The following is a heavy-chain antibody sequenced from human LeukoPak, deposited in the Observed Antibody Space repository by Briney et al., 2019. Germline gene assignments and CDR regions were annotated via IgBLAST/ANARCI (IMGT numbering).Heavy chain of an antibody. V-gene: IGHV4-59*01. CDR1: GGSISSYY. CDR2: IYYSGST. D-gene: IGHD3-22*01. J-gene: IGHJ4*02. CDR3: AGGRWYDSSGYYPGYDY. Sequence: PSETLSLTCTVSGGSISSYYWSWIRQPPGKGLEWIGYIYYSGSTNYNPSLKSRVTISVDTSKNQFSLKLSPVTAADTAVYYCAGGRWYDSSGYYPGYDYWGQGTLVTVSS.